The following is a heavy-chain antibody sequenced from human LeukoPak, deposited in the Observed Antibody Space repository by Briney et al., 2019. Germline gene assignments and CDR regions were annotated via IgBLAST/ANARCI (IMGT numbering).Heavy chain of an antibody. D-gene: IGHD7-27*01. CDR3: ARALTGDTFDY. Sequence: GASLKISSRGSGCSFTSYWIGWVRRMPGKGLEWMGIIFPGDAGTRYSPSFQGQVTISADKSITTSYLQRSNLKAPDTAMYYCARALTGDTFDYGGQGTLVTVSS. V-gene: IGHV5-51*01. J-gene: IGHJ4*02. CDR1: GCSFTSYW. CDR2: IFPGDAGT.